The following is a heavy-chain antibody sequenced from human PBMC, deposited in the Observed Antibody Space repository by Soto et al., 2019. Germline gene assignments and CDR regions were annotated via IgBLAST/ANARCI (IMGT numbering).Heavy chain of an antibody. D-gene: IGHD6-13*01. CDR3: ARAHIAAAGPYYYYGMDV. CDR1: GGTFSSYA. Sequence: QVQLVQSGAEVKKPGSSVKVSCKASGGTFSSYAISWVRQAPGQGLEWMGGIIPIFGTANYAQKFQGRVTITADESTSIAYMELSSLRSEDTAVYYCARAHIAAAGPYYYYGMDVWGQGTTVTVSS. CDR2: IIPIFGTA. J-gene: IGHJ6*02. V-gene: IGHV1-69*12.